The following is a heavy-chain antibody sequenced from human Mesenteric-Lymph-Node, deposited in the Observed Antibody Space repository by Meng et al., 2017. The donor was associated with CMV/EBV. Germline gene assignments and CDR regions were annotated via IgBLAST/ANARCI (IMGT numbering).Heavy chain of an antibody. CDR1: NGSISSYY. J-gene: IGHJ6*02. CDR2: IYSTGST. D-gene: IGHD2-2*01. Sequence: GSLRPSCTVPNGSISSYYWSWIPQPPGKGLEWIGYIYSTGSTNYNHSLKSRVTISVDTSKNQSSLQVTSVTAPDTAVYYCVRVGSTYYNYYYGMDVWGQGTTVTVSS. CDR3: VRVGSTYYNYYYGMDV. V-gene: IGHV4-59*01.